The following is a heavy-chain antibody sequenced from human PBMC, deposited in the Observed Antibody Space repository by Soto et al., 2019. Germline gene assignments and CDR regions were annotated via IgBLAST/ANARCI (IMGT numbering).Heavy chain of an antibody. CDR3: AKGSYSGIYSDFDY. CDR1: GFTFNSYD. V-gene: IGHV3-30*18. Sequence: GGSLRLSCAASGFTFNSYDMHWVRQAPGKGLEWVAVISFDGSNKYYADSVKGRFTISRDNSKNTLYLQMNSLRAGDTAVYYCAKGSYSGIYSDFDYWGQGTLVTVSS. D-gene: IGHD1-26*01. CDR2: ISFDGSNK. J-gene: IGHJ4*02.